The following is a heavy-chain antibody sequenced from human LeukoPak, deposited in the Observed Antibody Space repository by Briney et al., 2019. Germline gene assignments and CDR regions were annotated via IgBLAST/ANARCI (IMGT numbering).Heavy chain of an antibody. J-gene: IGHJ4*02. V-gene: IGHV1-69*04. CDR2: IIPILGIA. Sequence: ASVKVSCKASGGTFSSYTITWVRQAPGQGLEWMGRIIPILGIANYAQKFQGRVTITADKSTSTAYVELSSLRSEDTAVYYCARDVATLYYFDYWGQGTLVTVSS. D-gene: IGHD6-6*01. CDR1: GGTFSSYT. CDR3: ARDVATLYYFDY.